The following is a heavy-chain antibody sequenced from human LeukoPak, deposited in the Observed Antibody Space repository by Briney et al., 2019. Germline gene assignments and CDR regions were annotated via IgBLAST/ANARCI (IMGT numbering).Heavy chain of an antibody. CDR2: LYTSGTT. CDR3: ARGGYSPTYYFDY. Sequence: PSETPSLTCTVSGGSINSYYWNWVRQPAGKGLEWIGRLYTSGTTHYNPSLKSRVTMSVDRSRTQFSLKLNSVTAADTAVYYCARGGYSPTYYFDYWGQGILVTVSS. J-gene: IGHJ4*02. D-gene: IGHD3-22*01. V-gene: IGHV4-4*07. CDR1: GGSINSYY.